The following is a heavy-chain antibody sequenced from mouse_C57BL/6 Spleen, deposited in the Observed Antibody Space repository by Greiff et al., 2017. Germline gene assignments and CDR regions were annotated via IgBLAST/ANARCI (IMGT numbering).Heavy chain of an antibody. Sequence: EVQLVESGGGLAQPKGSLKLSCAASGFTFNTYAMHWVRQAPGQGLEWVARIRRKSSNYATYYADSVKARLTTSRDDSQSMLYLQMNNLKTEDTAMYYCVRDRDYCGHCDYWGQGTTLTVSS. D-gene: IGHD1-2*01. V-gene: IGHV10-3*01. CDR3: VRDRDYCGHCDY. CDR1: GFTFNTYA. J-gene: IGHJ2*01. CDR2: IRRKSSNYAT.